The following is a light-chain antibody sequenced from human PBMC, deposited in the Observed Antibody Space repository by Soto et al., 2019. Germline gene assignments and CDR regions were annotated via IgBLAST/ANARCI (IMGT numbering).Light chain of an antibody. CDR1: QGISNY. CDR2: AAS. Sequence: DIQMTQSPSSLSASVRDRVTITCRASQGISNYLAWYQQKPGKVPKLLIYAASTLQSGVPSRFSGSGSGTDFTFTISSLQPEDVATYYCQKYDGAPWTFGQGTNVEIK. J-gene: IGKJ1*01. CDR3: QKYDGAPWT. V-gene: IGKV1-27*01.